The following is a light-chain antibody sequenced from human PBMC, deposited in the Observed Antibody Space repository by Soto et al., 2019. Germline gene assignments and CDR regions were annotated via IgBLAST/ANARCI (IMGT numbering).Light chain of an antibody. V-gene: IGKV1-5*03. CDR3: QQYSSHST. Sequence: DIQMTQSPSSVSASVGDRVTITCRASQTISSWLAWYQQKPGKAPKLLIYKASTLKSGVPSRFSGSGSGTEFSLTISSLQPDDFATYYCQQYSSHSTFGQGTKVDIK. J-gene: IGKJ1*01. CDR1: QTISSW. CDR2: KAS.